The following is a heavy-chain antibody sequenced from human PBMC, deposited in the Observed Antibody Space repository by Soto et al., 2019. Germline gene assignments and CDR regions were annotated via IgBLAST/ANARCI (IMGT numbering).Heavy chain of an antibody. J-gene: IGHJ6*02. Sequence: PGGSLRLSCAASGFTFSSYSMNWVRQAPGKGLEWVSSISSSSSYIYYADSVKGRFTISRDNAKNSLYLQMNSLRAEDTAVYYCARDNYYGSGSPSMDVWGQGTTVTVSS. V-gene: IGHV3-21*01. CDR1: GFTFSSYS. CDR2: ISSSSSYI. CDR3: ARDNYYGSGSPSMDV. D-gene: IGHD3-10*01.